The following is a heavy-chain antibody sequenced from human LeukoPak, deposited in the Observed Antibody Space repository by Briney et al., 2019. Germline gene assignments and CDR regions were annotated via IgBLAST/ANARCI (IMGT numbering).Heavy chain of an antibody. Sequence: PSQTLSLTCTVSGGSISSGDYYWSWIRQPPGKGLEWIGYIYYSGSTYYNPSLKSRVTISVDTSKNQFSLKLSSVTAADTAVYYCASREMASPEYAFDIWAKGQWSPSLQ. CDR2: IYYSGST. D-gene: IGHD5-24*01. V-gene: IGHV4-30-4*01. J-gene: IGHJ3*02. CDR1: GGSISSGDYY. CDR3: ASREMASPEYAFDI.